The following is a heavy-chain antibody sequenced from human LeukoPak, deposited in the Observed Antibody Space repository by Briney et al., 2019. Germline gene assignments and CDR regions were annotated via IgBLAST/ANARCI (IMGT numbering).Heavy chain of an antibody. D-gene: IGHD3-10*01. CDR1: GGSISSGGYY. CDR2: IYHSGST. Sequence: SQTLSLTCTVSGGSISSGGYYWSWIRQPPGKGLEWIGYIYHSGSTYYNPSLKSRVTISVDRSKNQFSLKLSSVTAADTALYYCARGITRRRTFDIWGQGTMVTVSS. CDR3: ARGITRRRTFDI. V-gene: IGHV4-30-2*01. J-gene: IGHJ3*02.